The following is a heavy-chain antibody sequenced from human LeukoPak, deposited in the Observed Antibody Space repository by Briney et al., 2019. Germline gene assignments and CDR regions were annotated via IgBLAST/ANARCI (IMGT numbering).Heavy chain of an antibody. J-gene: IGHJ4*02. V-gene: IGHV3-7*02. D-gene: IGHD2-15*01. CDR1: GFTFSDYW. Sequence: PGGSLRLSCAASGFTFSDYWMDWARQAPGKGLEWVANIKPDGSEIYYVDAVKGRSTISRDNAKNSLFLQMNSLRVEDTAVYYCTRSLDYWGQGTLVTVSS. CDR3: TRSLDY. CDR2: IKPDGSEI.